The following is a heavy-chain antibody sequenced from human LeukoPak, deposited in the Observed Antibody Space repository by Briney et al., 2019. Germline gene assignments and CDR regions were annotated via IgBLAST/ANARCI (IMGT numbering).Heavy chain of an antibody. CDR3: ARHRIPADVFDAFYM. Sequence: GESLKISCKGSGYSFTSYWIAWVRQMPGKGLEWMGSIYPGDSDTRYSPSFQGQVTISVDKSITTAYVEWSSLKASDTAIYYCARHRIPADVFDAFYMWGQGTVVTVSS. CDR2: IYPGDSDT. D-gene: IGHD2-2*01. V-gene: IGHV5-51*01. J-gene: IGHJ3*02. CDR1: GYSFTSYW.